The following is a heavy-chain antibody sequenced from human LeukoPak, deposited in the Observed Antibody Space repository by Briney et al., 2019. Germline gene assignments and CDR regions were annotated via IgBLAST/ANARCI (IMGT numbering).Heavy chain of an antibody. J-gene: IGHJ4*02. Sequence: GGSLRLSCATSGFTFTDYAMSWVRQAPGKGLEWVSAIGASGGNTYYADSVKGRFTISRDNSKNMLYLQMNSLRAEDTAVYYCAKDRIKDGYNDYWGQGILVTVSS. CDR2: IGASGGNT. CDR3: AKDRIKDGYNDY. V-gene: IGHV3-23*01. D-gene: IGHD5-24*01. CDR1: GFTFTDYA.